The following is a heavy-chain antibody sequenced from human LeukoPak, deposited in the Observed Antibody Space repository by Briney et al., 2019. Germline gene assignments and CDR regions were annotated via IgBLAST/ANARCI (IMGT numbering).Heavy chain of an antibody. Sequence: ASVKVSCKVSGYTLTELSMHWVRQAPGKGLERMGGFDPEDGETIYAQKFQGRVTMTEDTSTDTAYMELSSLRSEDTAVYYCATVVLMVYDIYFDYWGQGTLVTVSS. J-gene: IGHJ4*02. CDR3: ATVVLMVYDIYFDY. V-gene: IGHV1-24*01. D-gene: IGHD2-8*01. CDR1: GYTLTELS. CDR2: FDPEDGET.